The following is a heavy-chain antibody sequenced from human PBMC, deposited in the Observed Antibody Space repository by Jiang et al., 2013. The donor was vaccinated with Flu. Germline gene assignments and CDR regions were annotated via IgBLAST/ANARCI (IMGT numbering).Heavy chain of an antibody. CDR2: IYHSGST. Sequence: RGTLSLTCAVSGGSISSSNWWSWVRQPPGKGLEWIGEIYHSGSTNYNPSLKSRVTISVDKSKNQFSLKLSSVTAADTAVYYCARDRGNYYDSSGYGDAFDIWGQGTMVTVSS. J-gene: IGHJ3*02. CDR3: ARDRGNYYDSSGYGDAFDI. V-gene: IGHV4-4*03. CDR1: GGSISSSNW. D-gene: IGHD3-22*01.